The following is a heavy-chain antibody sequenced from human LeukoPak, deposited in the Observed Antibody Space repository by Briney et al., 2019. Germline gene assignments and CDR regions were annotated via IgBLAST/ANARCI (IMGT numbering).Heavy chain of an antibody. J-gene: IGHJ4*02. D-gene: IGHD3-22*01. CDR3: ARERYYYDSSGYYGYFDY. CDR1: GGSISNYY. CDR2: VFQSGNT. V-gene: IGHV4-59*01. Sequence: PSDTLSLTCTVSGGSISNYYWSWIRQPPGKGLEWIGYVFQSGNTNYNPSLKSRVTISVDTSKNHFSLNLSSVSAADTAVYYCARERYYYDSSGYYGYFDYWGRGTLVTVSS.